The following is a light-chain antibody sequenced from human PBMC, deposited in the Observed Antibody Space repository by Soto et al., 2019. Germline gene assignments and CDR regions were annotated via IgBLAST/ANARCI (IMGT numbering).Light chain of an antibody. CDR2: KAS. V-gene: IGKV1-5*03. CDR3: QHYNSYRT. CDR1: QSISSW. J-gene: IGKJ1*01. Sequence: DIQMTQSPSALSASVGDRVTITCRASQSISSWLAWYQKKPGKAPKLLIYKASSLESGVPSRFSGSGSGTEFTLTISRLQPDDFATYYCQHYNSYRTFGQGTKGEIK.